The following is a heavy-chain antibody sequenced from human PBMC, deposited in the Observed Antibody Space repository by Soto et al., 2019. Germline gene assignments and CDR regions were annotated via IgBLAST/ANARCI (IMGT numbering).Heavy chain of an antibody. CDR1: GFTFSSYA. V-gene: IGHV3-21*01. CDR3: ARDVAGLWFGEFSRYYYYGMDV. CDR2: ISSSSSYI. Sequence: GGSLRLSCAASGFTFSSYAMSWVRQAPGKGLEWVSAISSSSSYIYYADSVKGRFTISRDNAKNSLYLQMNSLRAEDTAVYYCARDVAGLWFGEFSRYYYYGMDVRGQGTTVTVSS. D-gene: IGHD3-10*01. J-gene: IGHJ6*01.